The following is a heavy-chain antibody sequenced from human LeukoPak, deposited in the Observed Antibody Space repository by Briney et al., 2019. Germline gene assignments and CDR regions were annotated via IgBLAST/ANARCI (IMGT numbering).Heavy chain of an antibody. CDR3: TRAGLRYFDWANNYFDP. V-gene: IGHV1-18*01. CDR2: ISAYNGNT. Sequence: GASVKVSCKASGYTFTSYGISWVRQAPGQGLEWMGWISAYNGNTNYAQKLQGRVTMTTDTSTSTAYMELWSLRPDDTAIYYCTRAGLRYFDWANNYFDPWGQGTLVTVAS. J-gene: IGHJ5*02. CDR1: GYTFTSYG. D-gene: IGHD3-9*01.